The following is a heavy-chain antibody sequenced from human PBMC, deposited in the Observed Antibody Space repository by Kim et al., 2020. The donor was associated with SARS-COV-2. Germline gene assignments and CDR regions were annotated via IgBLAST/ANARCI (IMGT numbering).Heavy chain of an antibody. J-gene: IGHJ5*02. CDR3: VKDVDR. CDR2: RT. Sequence: RTYYRDSVRGRFTVCRDNSKNTLSLQMNSLRAEDTAVYYCVKDVDRWVQGTLGTVSS. V-gene: IGHV3-23*03.